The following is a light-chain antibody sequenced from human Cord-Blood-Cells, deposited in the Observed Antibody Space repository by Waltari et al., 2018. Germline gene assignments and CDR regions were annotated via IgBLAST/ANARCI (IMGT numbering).Light chain of an antibody. CDR3: QQRSNWPQIT. Sequence: DIQLTQSPSSLSASVGDRVTITCRVSQGISSYLNWYRQKPGKVPKLLIYSASNLQSGVPSRFSGSGSGTDFTLTISSLEPEDFAVYYCQQRSNWPQITFGPGTKVDIK. J-gene: IGKJ3*01. V-gene: IGKV1-27*01. CDR1: QGISSY. CDR2: SAS.